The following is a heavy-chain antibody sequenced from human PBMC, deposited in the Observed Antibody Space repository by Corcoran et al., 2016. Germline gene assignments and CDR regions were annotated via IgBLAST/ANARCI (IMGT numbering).Heavy chain of an antibody. D-gene: IGHD6-19*01. Sequence: QVQLVESGGGVVQPGRSLRLSCAASGFTFSSYGMHWVRQAPGKGLEWVAVIWYDGSHKYYADSVKGRFTISRDNSKNTLYLQMNSLRAEDTAVYYWAREAGVAATLYYWGQGTLVTFAS. V-gene: IGHV3-33*01. CDR2: IWYDGSHK. CDR1: GFTFSSYG. CDR3: AREAGVAATLYY. J-gene: IGHJ4*02.